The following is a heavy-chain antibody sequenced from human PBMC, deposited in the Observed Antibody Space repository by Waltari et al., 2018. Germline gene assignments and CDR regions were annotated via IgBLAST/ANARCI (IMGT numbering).Heavy chain of an antibody. CDR3: ARDLGYYYDSSPFDS. CDR2: IYYSGST. J-gene: IGHJ5*01. D-gene: IGHD3-22*01. CDR1: GGSISRYY. Sequence: QVQLQESGPGLVKPSETLSLPCTVAGGSISRYYWSWILHPPGKGLEWIGYIYYSGSTNYNPSLKSRVTISVDTAKNQFSLKLSSVTAADTAVYYCARDLGYYYDSSPFDSWGQGTLVTVSS. V-gene: IGHV4-59*01.